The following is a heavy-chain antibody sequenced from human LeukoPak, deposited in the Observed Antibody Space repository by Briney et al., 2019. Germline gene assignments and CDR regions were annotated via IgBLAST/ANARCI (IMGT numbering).Heavy chain of an antibody. V-gene: IGHV3-74*01. J-gene: IGHJ6*02. CDR3: AREGSSYSMDV. Sequence: GGSLRLSCAASAFIFSSCWMYWVRQAPGKGLVWVSRINSDGTSTTYADSVKGRFTISRDNAKNTLYLQMNSLRAEDTAVYYCAREGSSYSMDVWGQGTTVTVSS. CDR2: INSDGTST. CDR1: AFIFSSCW.